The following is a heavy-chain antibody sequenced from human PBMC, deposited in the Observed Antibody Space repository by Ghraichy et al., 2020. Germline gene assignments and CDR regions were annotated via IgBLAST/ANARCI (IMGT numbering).Heavy chain of an antibody. D-gene: IGHD6-19*01. CDR1: GFTFSSYA. CDR3: ARMTVAGTVDY. J-gene: IGHJ4*02. Sequence: GGSLRLSCAASGFTFSSYAISWVRQAPGRGLEWVSFISAGGGSTFYADSVRGRFTVSRDNSKITLYLQMNSLRAEEPAVYYCARMTVAGTVDYWGQGTLVTVSS. CDR2: ISAGGGST. V-gene: IGHV3-23*01.